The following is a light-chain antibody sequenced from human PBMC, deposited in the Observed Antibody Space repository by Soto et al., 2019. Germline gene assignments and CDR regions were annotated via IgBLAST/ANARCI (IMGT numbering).Light chain of an antibody. CDR3: SSYTSSSTVV. CDR2: DVS. Sequence: QSALTQPASVSGSPGQSITISCTGTSSDVGGYNYVSWYQQHPGKAPKLMIYDVSNRPSGVSNRFSGSKSGNTASLTISGLQGGDEADYSCSSYTSSSTVVFGGGTKLTVL. J-gene: IGLJ2*01. V-gene: IGLV2-14*01. CDR1: SSDVGGYNY.